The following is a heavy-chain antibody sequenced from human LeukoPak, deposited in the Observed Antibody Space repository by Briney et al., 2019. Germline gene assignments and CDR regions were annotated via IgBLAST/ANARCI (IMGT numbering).Heavy chain of an antibody. CDR2: ISISSIYK. D-gene: IGHD2-2*01. J-gene: IGHJ6*04. CDR3: AQWGRLGYCSSTSCYQVGVEELDV. CDR1: GFTFSSYS. Sequence: PGGPLRLSGAASGFTFSSYSMNWVRKAPGKGLKWVSSISISSIYKYSADSVKGRFTISRDNAKNSLYLQMNSLRAEDTAVYYCAQWGRLGYCSSTSCYQVGVEELDVCGKGTPVTVSS. V-gene: IGHV3-21*04.